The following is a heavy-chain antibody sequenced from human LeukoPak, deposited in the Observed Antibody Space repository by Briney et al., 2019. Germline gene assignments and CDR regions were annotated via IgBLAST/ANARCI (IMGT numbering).Heavy chain of an antibody. CDR1: GFTFSSYE. Sequence: GGSETLSCAASGFTFSSYEMNWVRQAPGKGLEWVSYISSSGSTIYYADSLKGRFTISRDNAKNSLYLQMNSLRAEDTAVYYCARESPGGSPDYWGQGNLVNVPS. J-gene: IGHJ4*01. D-gene: IGHD1-26*01. CDR2: ISSSGSTI. V-gene: IGHV3-48*03. CDR3: ARESPGGSPDY.